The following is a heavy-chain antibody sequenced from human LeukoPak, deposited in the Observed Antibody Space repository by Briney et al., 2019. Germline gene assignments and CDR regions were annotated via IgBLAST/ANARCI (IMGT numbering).Heavy chain of an antibody. D-gene: IGHD6-13*01. CDR2: IYYSGST. J-gene: IGHJ4*02. Sequence: SETLSLTCTVSGDSISSSSYCWGWIRQPPGKGLEWIGSIYYSGSTYYNPSLKSRVTISVDTSKNQFSLKLSSVTAADTAVYYCARQRITAADIDYWGQGTPVTVSS. CDR3: ARQRITAADIDY. V-gene: IGHV4-39*01. CDR1: GDSISSSSYC.